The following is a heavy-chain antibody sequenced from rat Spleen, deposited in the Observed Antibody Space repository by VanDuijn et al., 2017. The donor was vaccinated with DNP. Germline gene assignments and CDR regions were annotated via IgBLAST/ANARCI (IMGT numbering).Heavy chain of an antibody. CDR3: ATDLAIAAKSFDF. CDR1: GFTFSNYG. J-gene: IGHJ1*01. D-gene: IGHD1-2*01. Sequence: EVQLVESGGGLVQPGRSLKLSCAASGFTFSNYGMHWIRQAPTKGLEWVASISPSGGSTYYRDSVKGRFTISRDNAKSTLYLQMDSLRSEDTATYYCATDLAIAAKSFDFWGPGTMVTVSS. V-gene: IGHV5-19*01. CDR2: ISPSGGST.